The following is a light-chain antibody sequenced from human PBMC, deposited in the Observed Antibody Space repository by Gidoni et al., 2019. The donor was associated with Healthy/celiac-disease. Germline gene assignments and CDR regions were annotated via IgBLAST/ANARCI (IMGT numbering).Light chain of an antibody. V-gene: IGKV1-39*01. CDR2: AAS. Sequence: DIQMTQSPSSLSASVGDRFTITCRASQSISSYLNWYQQKPGKDHKLLIYAASSLQSGVPSRFSVSGSGTDFTLTISSLQPEDFATYYCQQSYSTPETFGQGTKVEIK. J-gene: IGKJ1*01. CDR3: QQSYSTPET. CDR1: QSISSY.